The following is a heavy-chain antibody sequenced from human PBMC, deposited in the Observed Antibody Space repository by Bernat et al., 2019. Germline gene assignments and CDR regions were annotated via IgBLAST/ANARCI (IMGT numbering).Heavy chain of an antibody. J-gene: IGHJ3*02. V-gene: IGHV5-10-1*03. Sequence: EVQLVQSGAEVKKPGESLRISCKGSGYSFTSYWISWVRQMPGKGLEWMGRIDPSDSYTNYSPSFQGHVTISADKSISTAYLQWSSLKASDTAMYYCARAYCGGDCFPAVHDAFDIWGQGTMVTVSS. CDR1: GYSFTSYW. D-gene: IGHD2-21*02. CDR3: ARAYCGGDCFPAVHDAFDI. CDR2: IDPSDSYT.